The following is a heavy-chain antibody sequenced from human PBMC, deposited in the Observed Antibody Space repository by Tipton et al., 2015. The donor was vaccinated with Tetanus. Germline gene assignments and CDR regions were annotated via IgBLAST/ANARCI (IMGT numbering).Heavy chain of an antibody. D-gene: IGHD3-10*01. J-gene: IGHJ5*02. Sequence: QLVQSGAEVRKPGASVQVSCRGSGYRFTNYYIHWVRQAPGQGPEWMGWINTNGNTIYARKFDGSVTMSIDTAISTVYLELSRLTSEDWAVYYCARLICGSGGYYYDRWCQGALVTVSS. CDR3: ARLICGSGGYYYDR. CDR2: INTNGNT. CDR1: GYRFTNYY. V-gene: IGHV1-2*04.